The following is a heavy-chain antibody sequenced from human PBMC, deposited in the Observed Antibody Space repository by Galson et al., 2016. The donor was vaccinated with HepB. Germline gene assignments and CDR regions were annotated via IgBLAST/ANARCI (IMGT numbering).Heavy chain of an antibody. CDR3: TFESTQSSMAGNY. CDR1: GFTFSSYG. D-gene: IGHD6-19*01. J-gene: IGHJ4*02. CDR2: ISGSGSNT. Sequence: SLRLSCAASGFTFSSYGMHWVRRAPGKGLEWVSAISGSGSNTYCADSVKGRFAISRDNSKNTLYLQMNSLRAEDAAVYYCTFESTQSSMAGNYWGQGTLVTVSS. V-gene: IGHV3-23*01.